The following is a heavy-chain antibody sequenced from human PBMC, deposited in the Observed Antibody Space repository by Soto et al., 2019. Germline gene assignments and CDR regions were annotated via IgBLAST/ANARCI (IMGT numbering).Heavy chain of an antibody. V-gene: IGHV1-69*12. D-gene: IGHD6-13*01. Sequence: QVQLVQSGAEVKKPGSSVKVSCKASGGTFSSYAISWVRQAPGQGLEWMGGIIPIFGTANYAQKFQGRVTNTADESTSTDYMELSSLRSEDTAVYYCASHIAAAGAYYYYGMDVWGQGTTVTVSS. J-gene: IGHJ6*02. CDR1: GGTFSSYA. CDR3: ASHIAAAGAYYYYGMDV. CDR2: IIPIFGTA.